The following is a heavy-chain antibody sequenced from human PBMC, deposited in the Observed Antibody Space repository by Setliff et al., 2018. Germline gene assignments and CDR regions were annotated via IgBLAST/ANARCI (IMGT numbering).Heavy chain of an antibody. CDR1: RFTFSSYA. CDR2: ISGSAGST. Sequence: PGGSLGLSCAASRFTFSSYAMSWVRQAPGKGLEWVSAISGSAGSTYYADSVKGRFTISRDNSKNTLYLQMNSLRAEDTAVYYCAKGVGSYYTSMYFDYWGQGTLVTVSS. D-gene: IGHD1-26*01. CDR3: AKGVGSYYTSMYFDY. J-gene: IGHJ4*02. V-gene: IGHV3-23*01.